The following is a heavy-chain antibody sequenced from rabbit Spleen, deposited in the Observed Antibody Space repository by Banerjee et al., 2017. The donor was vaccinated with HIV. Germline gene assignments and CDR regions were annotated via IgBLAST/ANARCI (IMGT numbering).Heavy chain of an antibody. CDR2: IYAGSSGFT. J-gene: IGHJ6*01. CDR3: ARDTGSSFSSYGMDL. Sequence: QSLEESGGDLVKPGASLTLTCTASGVSFSNNNYMCWVRQAPGKGLEWIACIYAGSSGFTYFASWAKGRFTISKTSSTTVTLQMTSLTVADTATYFCARDTGSSFSSYGMDLWGPGTLVTVS. CDR1: GVSFSNNNY. D-gene: IGHD8-1*01. V-gene: IGHV1S40*01.